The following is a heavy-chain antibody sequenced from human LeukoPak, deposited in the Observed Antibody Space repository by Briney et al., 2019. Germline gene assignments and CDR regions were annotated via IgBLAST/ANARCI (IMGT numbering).Heavy chain of an antibody. CDR3: ARTLYSSSFLQNWFDP. Sequence: PSETLSLTCTVSGGSIRSYYWSWIRQPAGKGLEWMGRIYTSGSTNYNPSLKSRVTMSVDTSKNQFSLKLSSVTAADTAVYYCARTLYSSSFLQNWFDPRGQGTLVTVSS. D-gene: IGHD6-13*01. CDR2: IYTSGST. CDR1: GGSIRSYY. V-gene: IGHV4-4*07. J-gene: IGHJ5*02.